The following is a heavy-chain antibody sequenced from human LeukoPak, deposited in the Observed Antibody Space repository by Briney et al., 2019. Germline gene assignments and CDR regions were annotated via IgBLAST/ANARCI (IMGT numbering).Heavy chain of an antibody. CDR3: ARDGSGWDYYYYMDV. CDR1: GYTFTNYD. CDR2: MNPNSGNT. D-gene: IGHD6-19*01. Sequence: EASVKVSCKASGYTFTNYDINWVRQATGQGLEWMGWMNPNSGNTGYAQKFQGRVTMTRNTSIRTAYMELSSLRSEDTAVYYCARDGSGWDYYYYMDVWGKGTTVTISS. V-gene: IGHV1-8*01. J-gene: IGHJ6*03.